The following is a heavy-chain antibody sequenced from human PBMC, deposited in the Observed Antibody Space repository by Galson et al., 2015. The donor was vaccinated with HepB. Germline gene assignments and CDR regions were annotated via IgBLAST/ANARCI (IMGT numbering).Heavy chain of an antibody. CDR1: GFSFSSYG. CDR2: IRYDGGYK. Sequence: SVRLSCAASGFSFSSYGMHWVRQAPGKGLEWVAFIRYDGGYKYYTDTVQGRFTISRDNSKNTLLLQMESLRTEDTAMYYCAKGQTIGKDYWGQGTMVTVSS. CDR3: AKGQTIGKDY. J-gene: IGHJ4*02. V-gene: IGHV3-30*02. D-gene: IGHD4/OR15-4a*01.